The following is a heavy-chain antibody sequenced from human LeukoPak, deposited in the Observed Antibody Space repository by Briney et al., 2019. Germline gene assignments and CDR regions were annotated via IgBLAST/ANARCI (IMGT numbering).Heavy chain of an antibody. V-gene: IGHV3-7*04. CDR3: ARMYNSGWYFFDY. Sequence: GGSLGLSCAASGFTLTDYWMSWVRQAPGKGLEWVANIKQHGSETYYVDSVKGRFTISRDNAKNSLYLQMNSLRAEDTAVYYCARMYNSGWYFFDYWGQGTLVTVSS. D-gene: IGHD6-19*01. CDR1: GFTLTDYW. J-gene: IGHJ4*02. CDR2: IKQHGSET.